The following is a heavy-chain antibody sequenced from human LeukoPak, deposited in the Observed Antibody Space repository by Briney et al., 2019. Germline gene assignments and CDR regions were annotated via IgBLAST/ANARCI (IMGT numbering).Heavy chain of an antibody. CDR3: TTDPGGNSGFDH. V-gene: IGHV3-15*01. Sequence: PGGSLRLSCAASGFTFSKAWMSWVRQAPGKGLECVGRIKSKNDDGTVTYAAPVKGRFAISRDDSKNTVYLQMNSLKTEDSAVYYCTTDPGGNSGFDHWGPGTLVTVSS. J-gene: IGHJ4*02. CDR1: GFTFSKAW. CDR2: IKSKNDDGTV. D-gene: IGHD4-23*01.